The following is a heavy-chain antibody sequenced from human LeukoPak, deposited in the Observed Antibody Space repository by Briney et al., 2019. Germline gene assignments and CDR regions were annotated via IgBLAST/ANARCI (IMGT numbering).Heavy chain of an antibody. CDR3: ARVGATYSGDP. D-gene: IGHD1-26*01. Sequence: ASVKISCKASGYTFTDYYIHWVRQAPGQGLEWMGWINRNSGGTNYAQKFQGRITMTRDTSISTAYMELSRLRSDDTAVYYCARVGATYSGDPWGQGTLVTVSS. CDR2: INRNSGGT. CDR1: GYTFTDYY. J-gene: IGHJ5*02. V-gene: IGHV1-2*02.